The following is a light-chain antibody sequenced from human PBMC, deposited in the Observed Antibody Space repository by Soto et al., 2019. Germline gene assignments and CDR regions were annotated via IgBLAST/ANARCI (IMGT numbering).Light chain of an antibody. CDR3: SAYAGSNTFV. CDR2: EVT. J-gene: IGLJ1*01. CDR1: SSDVGAYKY. V-gene: IGLV2-8*01. Sequence: QSALTQPASVSGSPGQSVTISCTGTSSDVGAYKYVSWCQQHPGKAPKLMIYEVTLRPSGVPDRFSGSKSGNTASLTVSGLQADDEADYYCSAYAGSNTFVFGTGTKLTVL.